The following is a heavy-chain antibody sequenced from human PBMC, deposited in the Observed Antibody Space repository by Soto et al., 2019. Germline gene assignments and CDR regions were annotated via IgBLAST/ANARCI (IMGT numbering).Heavy chain of an antibody. CDR1: GYTFTSYY. V-gene: IGHV1-46*03. J-gene: IGHJ4*02. CDR3: ASLAGGGDFDY. Sequence: QVQLVQSGAEVKKPGASVKVSCKVSGYTFTSYYMHWVRQAPGQGLEWMGIINPSGGSTSYAQKFEGRVTMTRDTSTSTVYMELSSLRSEDTAVYYCASLAGGGDFDYWGQGTLVTVSS. CDR2: INPSGGST.